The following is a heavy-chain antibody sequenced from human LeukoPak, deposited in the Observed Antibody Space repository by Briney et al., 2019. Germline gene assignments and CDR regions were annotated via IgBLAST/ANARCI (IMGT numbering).Heavy chain of an antibody. CDR1: GYTFTSYG. D-gene: IGHD2-2*01. CDR3: ARVPAALYYYYYMDV. CDR2: ISAYNGNT. V-gene: IGHV1-18*01. J-gene: IGHJ6*03. Sequence: ASVKVSCKASGYTFTSYGISWVRQAPGQGLEWMGWISAYNGNTNYAQKLQGRVTMTTDTSTSTAYMELSSLRSDDTAVYYCARVPAALYYYYYMDVWGKGTTVTVSS.